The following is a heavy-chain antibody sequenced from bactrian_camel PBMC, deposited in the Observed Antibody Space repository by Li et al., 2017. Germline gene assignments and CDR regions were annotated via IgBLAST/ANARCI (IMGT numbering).Heavy chain of an antibody. CDR1: GYPYSAYC. CDR2: IDSYDHIK. V-gene: IGHV3S1*01. D-gene: IGHD2*01. Sequence: VQLVESGGDSVQAGGSLRLSCAVSGYPYSAYCMAWFRQAPGKMREGVGDIDSYDHIKYSESVKGRATISRDNAKPILHLYLQMNDLKPEDAAMYYCAATSGGGCVPRLNERTYIYWGQGTQVTVS. CDR3: AATSGGGCVPRLNERTYIY. J-gene: IGHJ4*01.